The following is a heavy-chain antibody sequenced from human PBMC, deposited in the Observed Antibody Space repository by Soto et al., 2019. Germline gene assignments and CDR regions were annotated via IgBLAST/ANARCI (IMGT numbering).Heavy chain of an antibody. Sequence: QVQLVESGGGVVQPGTSLRLSCAASGFAFSTFALHGVRHAPGKGLEWVSLVSNDGDRTYYAESVKGRFTISRDASSNTLYLQMHSLRPEATAVYYCAAHLYCPYHCTQSAFDNWGQGTLVAVS. J-gene: IGHJ3*02. CDR2: VSNDGDRT. CDR1: GFAFSTFA. D-gene: IGHD1-26*01. V-gene: IGHV3-30-3*01. CDR3: AAHLYCPYHCTQSAFDN.